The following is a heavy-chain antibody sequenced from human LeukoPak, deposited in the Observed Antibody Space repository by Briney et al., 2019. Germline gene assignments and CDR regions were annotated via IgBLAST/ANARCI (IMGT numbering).Heavy chain of an antibody. CDR2: INHSGST. CDR1: GGSFSGYY. J-gene: IGHJ2*01. CDR3: ARVMITVATRGYFDL. Sequence: SETLSLTCAVYGGSFSGYYWSWIRQPPGKGLEWIGEINHSGSTNYNPSLKSRVTISVDTSKNQFSLKLSSVTAADTAVYYCARVMITVATRGYFDLCGRGTLVTVSS. D-gene: IGHD4-23*01. V-gene: IGHV4-34*01.